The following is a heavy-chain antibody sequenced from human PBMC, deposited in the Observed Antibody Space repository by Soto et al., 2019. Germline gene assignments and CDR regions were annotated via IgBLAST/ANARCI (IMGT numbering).Heavy chain of an antibody. Sequence: QVQLVQSGAEVKKPGASVKVSCKASGYTFTSYDINWVRQATGQGLEWMGWMNPNSGNTGYAQKFQGRVTMTRNTSISTAYMELSSLRSEDTAVYYCARELTGSSAIPIGFDAWGQGTLVTVSS. CDR1: GYTFTSYD. V-gene: IGHV1-8*01. J-gene: IGHJ5*02. CDR2: MNPNSGNT. D-gene: IGHD1-20*01. CDR3: ARELTGSSAIPIGFDA.